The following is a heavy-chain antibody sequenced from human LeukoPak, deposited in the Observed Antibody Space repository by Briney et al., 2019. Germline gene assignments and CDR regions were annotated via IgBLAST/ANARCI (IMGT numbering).Heavy chain of an antibody. CDR2: SYNIGAT. Sequence: GGSLRLSCAASGFTVSTSYMTWVRQAPGKGLEWVSVSYNIGATYYADSVKGRFTISRDNSKNMLYLQMNSLRAEDTAVYYCARGRNNYGDFDYWGQGTLVTVSS. CDR1: GFTVSTSY. D-gene: IGHD4-17*01. J-gene: IGHJ4*02. CDR3: ARGRNNYGDFDY. V-gene: IGHV3-53*01.